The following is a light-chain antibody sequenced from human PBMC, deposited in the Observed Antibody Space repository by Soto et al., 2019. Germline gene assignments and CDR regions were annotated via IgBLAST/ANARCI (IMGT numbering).Light chain of an antibody. J-gene: IGLJ2*01. CDR1: SSDIGGYNY. V-gene: IGLV2-14*01. Sequence: QSALTQPASVSGSPGQSITISCTGTSSDIGGYNYVSWYQHHPGKAPKLMIYEVNHRPSGVSDRFSGSKSGNAASLTISGHQDEDEADYYCSSYRIRSTVIFGGGTKLTVL. CDR3: SSYRIRSTVI. CDR2: EVN.